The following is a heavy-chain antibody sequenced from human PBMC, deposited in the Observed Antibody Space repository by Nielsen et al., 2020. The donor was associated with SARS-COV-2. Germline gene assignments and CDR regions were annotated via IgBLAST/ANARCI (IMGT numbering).Heavy chain of an antibody. J-gene: IGHJ6*02. D-gene: IGHD6-6*01. CDR2: IYYSGST. V-gene: IGHV4-39*07. Sequence: SETLSLTCTVSGGSISSSSYYWGWIRQPPGKGLEWIGSIYYSGSTNYNPSLKSRVTISVDTSKNQFSLKLSSVTAADTAVYYCARDSEYKTPLYYYGMDVWGQGTTVTVSS. CDR3: ARDSEYKTPLYYYGMDV. CDR1: GGSISSSSYY.